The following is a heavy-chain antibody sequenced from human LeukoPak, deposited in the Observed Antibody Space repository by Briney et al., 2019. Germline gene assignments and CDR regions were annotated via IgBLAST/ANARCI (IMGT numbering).Heavy chain of an antibody. CDR3: ASLQVNCSSTSCHTFDY. Sequence: ASVKVSCEVSGYTLTELSMHWVRQAPGKGLEWMGGFDPEDGETIYAQKFQGRVTMTEDTSTDTAYMELSSLRSEDTAVYYCASLQVNCSSTSCHTFDYWGQGTLVTVSS. CDR2: FDPEDGET. CDR1: GYTLTELS. J-gene: IGHJ4*02. D-gene: IGHD2-2*01. V-gene: IGHV1-24*01.